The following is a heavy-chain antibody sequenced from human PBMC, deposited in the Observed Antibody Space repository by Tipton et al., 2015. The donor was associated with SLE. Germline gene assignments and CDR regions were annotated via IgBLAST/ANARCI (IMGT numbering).Heavy chain of an antibody. D-gene: IGHD6-6*01. V-gene: IGHV4-34*01. CDR3: VSPNKQLVLDY. CDR1: GGSFSGYY. CDR2: IYYSGST. J-gene: IGHJ4*02. Sequence: LRLSCAVYGGSFSGYYWSWIRQPPGKGLEWIGSIYYSGSTYYNPSLKSRVTISVDTSKNQFSLKLSSVTAADTAVYYCVSPNKQLVLDYWGQGTLVTVSS.